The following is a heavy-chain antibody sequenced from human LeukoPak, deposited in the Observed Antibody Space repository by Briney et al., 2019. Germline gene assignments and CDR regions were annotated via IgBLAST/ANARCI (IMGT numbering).Heavy chain of an antibody. V-gene: IGHV1-18*04. CDR2: INADNGNT. CDR3: ARDEISGGWYNH. CDR1: GYTLTSRG. J-gene: IGHJ4*02. D-gene: IGHD6-19*01. Sequence: GASVKVSCKASGYTLTSRGFSWVRQAPGQGLEWMGWINADNGNTNYAQKFQGRVTMTTDTSTSTAYMELRSLRSDDTAVYYCARDEISGGWYNHWGQGTLVTVSS.